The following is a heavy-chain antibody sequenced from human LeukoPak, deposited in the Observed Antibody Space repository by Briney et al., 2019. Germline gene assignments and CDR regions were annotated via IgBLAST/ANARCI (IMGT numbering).Heavy chain of an antibody. CDR3: ARSRVGYYFDY. D-gene: IGHD1-26*01. Sequence: SETLSLTCSVSGDSISLSFYYWGWIRQPPGKALEWIGSVYYSGTTSYNPSLKSRVTISVDTSKNQFSLKLSSVTAADTAVYYCARSRVGYYFDYWGQGTLVTVSP. CDR2: VYYSGTT. CDR1: GDSISLSFYY. V-gene: IGHV4-39*07. J-gene: IGHJ4*02.